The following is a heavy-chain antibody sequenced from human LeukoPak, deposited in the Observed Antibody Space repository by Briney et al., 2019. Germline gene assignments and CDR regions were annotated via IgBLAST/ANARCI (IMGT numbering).Heavy chain of an antibody. CDR3: AVRPYNSGLNFDY. CDR1: GYTFTGYY. CDR2: MNPNSGNT. V-gene: IGHV1-8*02. Sequence: ASVKVSCKASGYTFTGYYIHWVRQAPGQGPEWMGWMNPNSGNTGYAQKFQGRVTMTRSTSISTAYMELSSLRSEDTAMYYCAVRPYNSGLNFDYWGQGTLVTVSS. D-gene: IGHD6-19*01. J-gene: IGHJ4*02.